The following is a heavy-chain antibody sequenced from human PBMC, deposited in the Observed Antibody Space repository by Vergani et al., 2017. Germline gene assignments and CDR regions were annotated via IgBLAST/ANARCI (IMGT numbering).Heavy chain of an antibody. D-gene: IGHD6-13*01. V-gene: IGHV4-39*01. J-gene: IGHJ6*03. CDR2: IYYSGST. CDR1: GGSISSSSDY. Sequence: QLQLQESGPGLVKPSETLSLTCTVSGGSISSSSDYWGWIRQPPGKGLEWIGSIYYSGSTYSNPSLKSRVPISVDTSKNQFSLNLSSVTAADTAIYYCARLYSNTWSSYYYYMDVWGKGTTVTVSS. CDR3: ARLYSNTWSSYYYYMDV.